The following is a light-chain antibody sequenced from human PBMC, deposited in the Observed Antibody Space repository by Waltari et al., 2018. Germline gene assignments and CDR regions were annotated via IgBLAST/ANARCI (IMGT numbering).Light chain of an antibody. V-gene: IGKV1-39*01. CDR3: QQSFSTPLT. CDR2: AAS. CDR1: QRISSY. Sequence: DIQMTQSPSSLSASVGDRVTITCRASQRISSYLNWYQQKPGKAPNILISAASSLQSGVPTRFSGSESGTDFTLTISSLQPEDFATYYCQQSFSTPLTFGGGTKVEIK. J-gene: IGKJ4*01.